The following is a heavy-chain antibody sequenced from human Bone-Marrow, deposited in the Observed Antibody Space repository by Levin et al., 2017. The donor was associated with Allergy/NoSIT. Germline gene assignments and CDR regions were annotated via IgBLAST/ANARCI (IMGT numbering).Heavy chain of an antibody. V-gene: IGHV3-48*02. CDR3: ARDCPHLSYSSTWYYYYGMDV. CDR1: GFTFSNSS. D-gene: IGHD6-13*01. J-gene: IGHJ6*02. Sequence: GASVKVSCAASGFTFSNSSVNWVRQAPGKGLEWVSYISDSSSSIFYADSVKGRFTISRDNAKNSLFLQMNSLRDEDTAVYYCARDCPHLSYSSTWYYYYGMDVWGQGTTVTVSS. CDR2: ISDSSSSI.